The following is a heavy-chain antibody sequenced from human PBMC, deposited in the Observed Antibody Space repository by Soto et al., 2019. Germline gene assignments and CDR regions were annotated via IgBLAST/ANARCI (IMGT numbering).Heavy chain of an antibody. CDR2: INHSGST. CDR1: GGTFRGYD. V-gene: IGHV4-34*01. CDR3: ARVGWRSRSYYLDY. Sequence: XXTLCVRYAVAGGTFRGYDWRWILQPPGKGLEWIGEINHSGSTNYNPSLKSRVTISVDTSKNQFSLKLSSVTAADTAVYYCARVGWRSRSYYLDYWGQGTPVTVSS. J-gene: IGHJ4*02. D-gene: IGHD1-26*01.